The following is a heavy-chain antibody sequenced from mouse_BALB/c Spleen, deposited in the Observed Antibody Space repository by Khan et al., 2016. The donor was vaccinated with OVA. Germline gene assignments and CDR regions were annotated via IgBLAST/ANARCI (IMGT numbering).Heavy chain of an antibody. CDR2: ISSSGNYT. Sequence: EVELVESGGDLVKPGGSLKLSCAASGFTFSSYGMSWVRQTPDKRLEWVATISSSGNYTYYPDSVKGRFTISRDNAKNTLYLQMSSLKSEDTAMYYCARQGVIYDGSDLPMDYWGQGTSVTVSS. J-gene: IGHJ4*01. CDR3: ARQGVIYDGSDLPMDY. V-gene: IGHV5-6*01. D-gene: IGHD2-3*01. CDR1: GFTFSSYG.